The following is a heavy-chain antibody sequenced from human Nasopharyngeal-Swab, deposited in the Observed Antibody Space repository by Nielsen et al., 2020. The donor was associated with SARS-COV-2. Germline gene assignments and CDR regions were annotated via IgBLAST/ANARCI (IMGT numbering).Heavy chain of an antibody. J-gene: IGHJ4*02. CDR1: EFTFDDYA. V-gene: IGHV3-9*01. D-gene: IGHD6-19*01. CDR3: AKDMEEQWLGALDY. Sequence: GGSLRLSCAASEFTFDDYAMHWVRQAPGKGLEWVSGISWNSGSIGYADSVKGRFTISRDNAKNSLYLQMNSLRAEDTALYYCAKDMEEQWLGALDYWGQGTLVTVSS. CDR2: ISWNSGSI.